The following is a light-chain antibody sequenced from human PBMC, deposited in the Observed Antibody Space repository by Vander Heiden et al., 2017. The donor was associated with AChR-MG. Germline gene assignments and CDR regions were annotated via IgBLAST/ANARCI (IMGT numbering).Light chain of an antibody. Sequence: EIVMTQPPATLSVSPGERATLSCRASHSVSSNLAWYQQKPGQAPRLLIYGASSRATGIPARFSGSGSGTEFTLTISSLQSEDFAIYYCQQYKNWPYTFGQGTKLEIK. V-gene: IGKV3-15*01. CDR1: HSVSSN. CDR2: GAS. CDR3: QQYKNWPYT. J-gene: IGKJ2*01.